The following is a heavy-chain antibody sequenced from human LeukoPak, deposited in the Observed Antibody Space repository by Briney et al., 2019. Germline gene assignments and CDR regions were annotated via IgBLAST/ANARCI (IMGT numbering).Heavy chain of an antibody. Sequence: GESPKISCKASGYSFTSYWIGWVRQMPGKGLEWMGIIYPGDSDTKYSPSFQGQVTISADKSISTAYLQWSSLKASDTAMYYCARLVAVAGTGGRWFDPWGQGTLVTVSS. D-gene: IGHD6-19*01. CDR1: GYSFTSYW. CDR3: ARLVAVAGTGGRWFDP. V-gene: IGHV5-51*01. CDR2: IYPGDSDT. J-gene: IGHJ5*02.